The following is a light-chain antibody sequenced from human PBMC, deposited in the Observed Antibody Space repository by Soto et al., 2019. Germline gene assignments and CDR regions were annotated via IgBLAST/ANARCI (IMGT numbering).Light chain of an antibody. CDR3: SSYTSSSTLYV. CDR1: TSDFGGYNY. CDR2: EVS. V-gene: IGLV2-14*01. J-gene: IGLJ1*01. Sequence: QSVLTHPDSVSGSPGQSITISCTGTTSDFGGYNYVCWYQQHPGKAPKLMIYEVSNRPSGVSTRFSGSKSGNTAYLTISGLQAEDEADYYCSSYTSSSTLYVFGTETKVTVL.